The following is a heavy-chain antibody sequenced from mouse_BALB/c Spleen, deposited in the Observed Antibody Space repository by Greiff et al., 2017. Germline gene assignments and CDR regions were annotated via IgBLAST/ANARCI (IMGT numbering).Heavy chain of an antibody. CDR1: GYSITSGYY. CDR2: ISYDGSN. CDR3: ARYGNYVVTIVDTVVDTAY. J-gene: IGHJ3*01. V-gene: IGHV3-6*02. D-gene: IGHD2-10*02. Sequence: EVKLQESGPGLVKPSQSLSLTCSVTGYSITSGYYWNWIRQFPGNKLEWMGYISYDGSNNYNPSLKNRISITHDTSKNQFFLKLNSVTTEDTATYYCARYGNYVVTIVDTVVDTAYWGQGTLVTVSA.